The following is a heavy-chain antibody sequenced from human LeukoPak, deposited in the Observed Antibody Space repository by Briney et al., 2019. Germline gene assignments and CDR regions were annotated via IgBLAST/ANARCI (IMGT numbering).Heavy chain of an antibody. CDR1: GYTFTGYY. D-gene: IGHD3-10*01. Sequence: ASVKVSCKASGYTFTGYYMHWVRQAPGQRLEWMGWINAGNGNTKYSQKFQGRVTITRDTSASTAYMELSSLRSDDTAVYYCARVEGYYGSGTLSYWGQGTLVTVSS. CDR2: INAGNGNT. J-gene: IGHJ4*02. CDR3: ARVEGYYGSGTLSY. V-gene: IGHV1-3*01.